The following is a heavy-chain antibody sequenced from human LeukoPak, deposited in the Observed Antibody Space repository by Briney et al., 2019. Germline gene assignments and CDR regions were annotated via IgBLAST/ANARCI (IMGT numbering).Heavy chain of an antibody. D-gene: IGHD3-10*02. V-gene: IGHV1-69*01. J-gene: IGHJ6*03. CDR3: ARDMLGYYYYYMDV. CDR2: IIPIFGTA. CDR1: GGTFSSYA. Sequence: SVKVSCKASGGTFSSYAISWVRQAPGQGLEWMGGIIPIFGTANYAQKFQGRVTITADESTSTAYMELSRLRSEDTAVYYCARDMLGYYYYYMDVWGKGTTVTVSS.